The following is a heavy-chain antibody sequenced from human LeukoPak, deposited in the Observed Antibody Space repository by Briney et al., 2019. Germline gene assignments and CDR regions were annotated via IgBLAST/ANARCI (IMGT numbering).Heavy chain of an antibody. V-gene: IGHV4-34*01. Sequence: PSETLSLTCAVYGGTFSGYYLSWIRQPPGKGLEWIGEINHSGSTNYNPSLKIRVTISIDTSKNQFSLKLSSVTAADTDVYYCARGRDRGYSSSWLEPWGQGTLVTVSS. CDR1: GGTFSGYY. D-gene: IGHD6-13*01. CDR2: INHSGST. J-gene: IGHJ5*02. CDR3: ARGRDRGYSSSWLEP.